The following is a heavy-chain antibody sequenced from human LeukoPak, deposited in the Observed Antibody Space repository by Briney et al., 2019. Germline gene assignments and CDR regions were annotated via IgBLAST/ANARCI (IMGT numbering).Heavy chain of an antibody. D-gene: IGHD6-13*01. CDR3: TRSPYSSSWTFEY. Sequence: GGSLRLSCAASGFTFSGYWIHWVRQAPVKGLEWVSRVNSDGSRTDYADSVKGRFTISRDNTKNTLYLHMHSLRPEDTAVYYCTRSPYSSSWTFEYWGQGTLVSVPS. CDR2: VNSDGSRT. V-gene: IGHV3-74*01. CDR1: GFTFSGYW. J-gene: IGHJ4*02.